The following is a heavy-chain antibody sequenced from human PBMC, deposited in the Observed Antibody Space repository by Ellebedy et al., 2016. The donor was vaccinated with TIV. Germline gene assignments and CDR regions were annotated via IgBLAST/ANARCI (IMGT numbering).Heavy chain of an antibody. Sequence: SVKVSXXASGGTFSSYAISWVRQAPGQGLEWMGGIIPIFGTANYAQKFQGRVTITADESTSTAYMELSSLRSEDTAVYYCAREARLITMVRGVMDYYYYGMDVWGQGTTVTVSS. CDR2: IIPIFGTA. CDR1: GGTFSSYA. D-gene: IGHD3-10*01. V-gene: IGHV1-69*13. CDR3: AREARLITMVRGVMDYYYYGMDV. J-gene: IGHJ6*02.